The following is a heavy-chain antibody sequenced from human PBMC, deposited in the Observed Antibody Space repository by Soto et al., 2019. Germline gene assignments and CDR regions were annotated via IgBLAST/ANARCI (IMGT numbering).Heavy chain of an antibody. CDR3: AKMAAALHI. D-gene: IGHD6-13*01. Sequence: GGSLRLSCAASGFTFSSYGMHWVRQAPGKGLEWVAVISYDGSNKYYADSVKGRFTISRDNSKNTLYLQMNSLRAEDTAVYYCAKMAAALHIWGQGTLVTVYS. J-gene: IGHJ4*02. CDR2: ISYDGSNK. CDR1: GFTFSSYG. V-gene: IGHV3-30*18.